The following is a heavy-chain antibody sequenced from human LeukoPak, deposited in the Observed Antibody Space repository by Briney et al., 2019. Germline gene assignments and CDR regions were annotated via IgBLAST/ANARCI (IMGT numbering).Heavy chain of an antibody. D-gene: IGHD5-18*01. CDR2: ISGSGGST. CDR3: AKRIQSAMAMGY. J-gene: IGHJ4*02. CDR1: GFTFSNYA. Sequence: GGSLRLSCAAAGFTFSNYALSWVRQAPGKGLEWVSDISGSGGSTYYADSVKGRFTISRDNSKNTMYLQMNSLRAEDTAVYYCAKRIQSAMAMGYWGQGTLVTVSS. V-gene: IGHV3-23*01.